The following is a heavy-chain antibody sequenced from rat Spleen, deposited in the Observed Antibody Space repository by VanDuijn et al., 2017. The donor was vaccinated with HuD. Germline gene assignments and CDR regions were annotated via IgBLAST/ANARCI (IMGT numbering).Heavy chain of an antibody. D-gene: IGHD5-1*01. J-gene: IGHJ2*01. CDR2: INSEGTT. V-gene: IGHV3-3*01. CDR3: VRSGTGWELRYFDH. CDR1: VYSITSSYR. Sequence: EVQLQESGPGLVKPSQSLSLTCSVTVYSITSSYRWSWIRKFPGNKLEWMGYINSEGTTNYNPSLKSRISITRDTSNNQFFRQVNSVTTEDTATYYCVRSGTGWELRYFDHWGQGVMVTVSS.